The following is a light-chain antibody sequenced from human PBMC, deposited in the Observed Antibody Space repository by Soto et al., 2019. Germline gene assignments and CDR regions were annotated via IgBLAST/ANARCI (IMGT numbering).Light chain of an antibody. V-gene: IGLV2-14*01. Sequence: QSALTQPPSASGSPGQSVTISCTGTSSDIGAYNFVSWYQQHPGKAPKLMIYEVRNRPSGVSDRFSGSKSGKTASLTIFGFQAEDEADYYCSSYTTSTTQVFGGGTKLTVL. J-gene: IGLJ2*01. CDR3: SSYTTSTTQV. CDR1: SSDIGAYNF. CDR2: EVR.